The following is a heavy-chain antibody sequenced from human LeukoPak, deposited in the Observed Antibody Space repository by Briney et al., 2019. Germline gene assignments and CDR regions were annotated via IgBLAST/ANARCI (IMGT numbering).Heavy chain of an antibody. J-gene: IGHJ5*02. CDR2: IYYSGST. D-gene: IGHD3-22*01. CDR3: ARLSPDDSNTYYLRYGS. CDR1: GGSINNYY. V-gene: IGHV4-59*01. Sequence: TSETLSLTCTVSGGSINNYYWSWIRQPPGKGLEWIGYIYYSGSTNYNPSLKSRVTMSVDTSKNQFSLKLSSVIAADTAVYYCARLSPDDSNTYYLRYGSWGQGTLVTVSS.